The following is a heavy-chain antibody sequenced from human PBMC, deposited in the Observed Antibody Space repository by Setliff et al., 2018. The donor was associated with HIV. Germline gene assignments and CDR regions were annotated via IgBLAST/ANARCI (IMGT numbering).Heavy chain of an antibody. CDR3: TRGGGGDSYYYYMDV. CDR2: IRSKVYGGTT. CDR1: GFTFGDYA. V-gene: IGHV3-49*04. J-gene: IGHJ6*03. Sequence: GGSLRLSCTGSGFTFGDYAMTWVRQAPGKGLEWVGSIRSKVYGGTTEYAASVKGRFTISRDDSKSVAYLQVNSLKTEDTAFYYCTRGGGGDSYYYYMDVWGKGTTVTVS. D-gene: IGHD3-10*01.